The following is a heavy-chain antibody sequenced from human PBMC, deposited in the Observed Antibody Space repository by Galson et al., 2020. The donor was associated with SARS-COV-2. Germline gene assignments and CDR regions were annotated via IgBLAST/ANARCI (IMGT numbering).Heavy chain of an antibody. CDR2: IKQDGSEK. Sequence: LSLTCAASGFTFSSYWMSWVRQAPGKGLEWVANIKQDGSEKYYVDSVKGRFTISRDNAKNSLYLQMNSLRAEDTAVYYCARDEKGEWEYGDYIYYYGMDVWGQGTTVTCSS. CDR1: GFTFSSYW. D-gene: IGHD4-17*01. CDR3: ARDEKGEWEYGDYIYYYGMDV. J-gene: IGHJ6*02. V-gene: IGHV3-7*01.